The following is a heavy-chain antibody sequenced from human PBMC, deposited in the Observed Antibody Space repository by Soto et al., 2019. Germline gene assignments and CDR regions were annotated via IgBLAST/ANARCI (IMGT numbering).Heavy chain of an antibody. V-gene: IGHV3-15*01. Sequence: GGSLGLSDSASGVSFSNAWMSWVRQLPGKGLEWVGHIKSKTDGGTADYAAPVKGRFTISRDDSKNTLYLQMNSLKTEDTAMFYCTTLNYGVDVWGQGTTVTVSS. J-gene: IGHJ6*02. CDR3: TTLNYGVDV. CDR1: GVSFSNAW. CDR2: IKSKTDGGTA.